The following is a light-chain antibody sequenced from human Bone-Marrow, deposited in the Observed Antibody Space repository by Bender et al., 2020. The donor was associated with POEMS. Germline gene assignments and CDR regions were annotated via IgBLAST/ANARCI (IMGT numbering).Light chain of an antibody. CDR1: ALSTQD. V-gene: IGLV3-25*03. J-gene: IGLJ1*01. Sequence: SYELTQPPSVSVSPGQTARITCSGDALSTQDGNWYQQKPGQAPVVVIYKDTERPSGIPERFSGSRSGTKATLTISRVRAEDEADYYCQSADTSGAYVFGTGTWVTVL. CDR2: KDT. CDR3: QSADTSGAYV.